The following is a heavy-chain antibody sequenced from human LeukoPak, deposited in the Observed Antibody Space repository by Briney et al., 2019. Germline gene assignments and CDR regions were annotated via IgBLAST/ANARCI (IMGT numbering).Heavy chain of an antibody. CDR3: ARDRALYDSRRGYYYTEDDY. V-gene: IGHV3-7*01. Sequence: GGSLRLSCAASGFTFSTYWMSWVRQAPGKGLEWVANINQDGSEKYSVDSVKGRFTISRDNAKSSLYLQMNSLRADDTAVYYCARDRALYDSRRGYYYTEDDYWGQGTLVTVSS. CDR1: GFTFSTYW. D-gene: IGHD3-22*01. CDR2: INQDGSEK. J-gene: IGHJ4*02.